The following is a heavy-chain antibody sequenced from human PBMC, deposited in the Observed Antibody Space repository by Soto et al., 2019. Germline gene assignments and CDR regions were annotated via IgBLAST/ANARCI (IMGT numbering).Heavy chain of an antibody. Sequence: QVQLQESGPGLVKPSGTLSLTCAVSGGSISSSNWWSWVRQPPGKGLEWIGEIYHSGSTNYNPSLNSRVTISVDKSKNQFSLKLSSVTAADTAVYYCARVGSSSSSDGYGMDVWGQGTTVTVSS. CDR3: ARVGSSSSSDGYGMDV. D-gene: IGHD6-6*01. CDR1: GGSISSSNW. V-gene: IGHV4-4*02. CDR2: IYHSGST. J-gene: IGHJ6*02.